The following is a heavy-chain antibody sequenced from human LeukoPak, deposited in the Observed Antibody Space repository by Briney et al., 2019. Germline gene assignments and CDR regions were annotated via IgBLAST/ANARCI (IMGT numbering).Heavy chain of an antibody. Sequence: AGGSLRLSCAASGFTFSSYAMSWVRQAPGKGLEWVSAISGSGGSTYYADSVKGRFTISRDNAKNSLYLQMNSLRAEDTAVYYCATSLLSAGRAFDIWGQGTMVTVSS. J-gene: IGHJ3*02. CDR2: ISGSGGST. CDR3: ATSLLSAGRAFDI. V-gene: IGHV3-23*01. D-gene: IGHD1-26*01. CDR1: GFTFSSYA.